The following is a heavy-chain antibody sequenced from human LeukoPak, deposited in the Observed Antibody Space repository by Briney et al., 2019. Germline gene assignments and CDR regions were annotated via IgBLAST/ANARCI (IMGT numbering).Heavy chain of an antibody. V-gene: IGHV4-59*01. CDR2: IYYSGST. CDR3: ARVDGYNYAFDI. CDR1: GGSISSYY. D-gene: IGHD5-24*01. J-gene: IGHJ3*02. Sequence: SETLSLTCTVSGGSISSYYWSWIRQPPGKGLEWIGYIYYSGSTNYNPSLKSRVTISVDTSKNQFSLKLSSVTAADTAVYCCARVDGYNYAFDIWGQGTMVTVSS.